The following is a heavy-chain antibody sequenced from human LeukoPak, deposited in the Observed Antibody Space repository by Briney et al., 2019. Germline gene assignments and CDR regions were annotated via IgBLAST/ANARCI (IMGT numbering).Heavy chain of an antibody. CDR2: ISGSGGST. CDR1: GFILRDYA. CDR3: ARHSIVGATDFDY. Sequence: GGSLRLSCAASGFILRDYAMSWVRQAPGKGLEWVSAISGSGGSTYYADSVKGRFTISRDNSKNTLYLQMNSLRAEDTAVYYCARHSIVGATDFDYWGQGTLVTVSS. V-gene: IGHV3-23*01. D-gene: IGHD1-26*01. J-gene: IGHJ4*02.